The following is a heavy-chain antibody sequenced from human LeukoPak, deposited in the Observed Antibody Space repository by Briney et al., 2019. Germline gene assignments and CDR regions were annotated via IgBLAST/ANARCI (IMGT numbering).Heavy chain of an antibody. J-gene: IGHJ4*02. CDR3: ARGLGNDGIFDY. D-gene: IGHD1-1*01. CDR1: GYTFTNYG. V-gene: IGHV1-8*02. Sequence: GASVKVSCKASGYTFTNYGINWVRQATGQGLEWMGWMNPNSGNTGYAQKFQGRVTMTRNTSISTAYMELSSLRSEDTAVYYCARGLGNDGIFDYWGQGTLVSVSS. CDR2: MNPNSGNT.